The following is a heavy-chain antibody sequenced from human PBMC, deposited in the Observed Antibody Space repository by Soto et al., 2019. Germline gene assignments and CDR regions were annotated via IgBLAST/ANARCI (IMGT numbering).Heavy chain of an antibody. Sequence: SETLSLTCTVSGGSISSSSYYWGWIRQPPGKGLEWIGSIYYSGSTYYNPSLKSRVTISVDTSKNQFSLKLSSVTAADTAVYYCARYCSGGSCYNPEYFQHWGQGTLVTVSS. CDR2: IYYSGST. CDR3: ARYCSGGSCYNPEYFQH. D-gene: IGHD2-15*01. J-gene: IGHJ1*01. V-gene: IGHV4-39*01. CDR1: GGSISSSSYY.